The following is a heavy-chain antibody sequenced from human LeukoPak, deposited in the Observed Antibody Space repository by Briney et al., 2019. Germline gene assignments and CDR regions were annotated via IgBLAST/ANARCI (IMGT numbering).Heavy chain of an antibody. J-gene: IGHJ5*02. CDR3: ARHYGSGSYYNRDPFDP. Sequence: SETLSLTCTISGGSISSSSYYWGWIRQPPGKGLEWIGSIYYSGSSYYYPSLKSRVTIAVDKSKNQFSLKLSSVTAADTAVYYCARHYGSGSYYNRDPFDPWGQGTLVTVSS. V-gene: IGHV4-39*01. CDR1: GGSISSSSYY. CDR2: IYYSGSS. D-gene: IGHD3-10*01.